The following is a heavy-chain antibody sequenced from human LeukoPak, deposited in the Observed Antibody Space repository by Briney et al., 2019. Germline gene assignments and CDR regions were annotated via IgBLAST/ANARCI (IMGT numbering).Heavy chain of an antibody. CDR3: ARWPTVTTRGWDY. CDR2: ISSSGSTI. V-gene: IGHV3-11*04. J-gene: IGHJ4*02. D-gene: IGHD4-17*01. CDR1: GFTFSDYY. Sequence: GGSLRLSCAASGFTFSDYYMSWIRQAPGKGLEWVSYISSSGSTIYYADSVKGRFTISRDNAKNSLYLQMNSLRAEDAAVYYCARWPTVTTRGWDYWGQGTLVTVSS.